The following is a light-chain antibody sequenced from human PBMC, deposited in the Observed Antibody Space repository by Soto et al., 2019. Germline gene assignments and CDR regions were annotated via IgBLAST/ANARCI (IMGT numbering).Light chain of an antibody. Sequence: QSALTQPRSVSGSPGQSVTISCTGTNSDVGNYNYVSWYQQHPGKAPKLMIYDVSKRPSGVPDRFSGSKSGNTASLTISGLQAEDEADYYCCSYAGRYALWVFGGGTQLTVL. CDR3: CSYAGRYALWV. CDR1: NSDVGNYNY. V-gene: IGLV2-11*01. J-gene: IGLJ3*02. CDR2: DVS.